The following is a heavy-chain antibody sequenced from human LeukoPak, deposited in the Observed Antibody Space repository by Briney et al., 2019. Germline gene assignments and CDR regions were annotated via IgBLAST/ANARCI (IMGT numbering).Heavy chain of an antibody. V-gene: IGHV4-59*01. CDR3: ARVTGYTIEDYFDY. J-gene: IGHJ4*02. CDR2: IYYSGST. Sequence: SETLSVTCAVYGGSLSGYYWSWIRQPPGKGLEWIGYIYYSGSTNYNPSLKSRVTISVKTSKNQFSLKLRSVTAADTAVYYCARVTGYTIEDYFDYWGQGTLVTVSS. D-gene: IGHD3-9*01. CDR1: GGSLSGYY.